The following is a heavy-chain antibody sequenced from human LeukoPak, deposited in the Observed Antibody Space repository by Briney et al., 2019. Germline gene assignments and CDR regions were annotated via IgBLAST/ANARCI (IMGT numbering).Heavy chain of an antibody. CDR1: GFTFSSYA. J-gene: IGHJ6*02. Sequence: GGSLRLSCAASGFTFSSYAMSWVRQAPGKGLEWVSGISGSGGSTYYADSVKGRFTISRDNAKNTLYLHMNSLGAEDTAVYYCARGPTVTTYNYYYFPMDVWGQGTTVTVSS. CDR2: ISGSGGST. D-gene: IGHD4-17*01. CDR3: ARGPTVTTYNYYYFPMDV. V-gene: IGHV3-23*01.